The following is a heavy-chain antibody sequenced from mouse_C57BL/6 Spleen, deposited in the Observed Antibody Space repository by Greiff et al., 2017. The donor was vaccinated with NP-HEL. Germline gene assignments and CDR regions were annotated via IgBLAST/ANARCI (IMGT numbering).Heavy chain of an antibody. V-gene: IGHV5-9*01. CDR2: ISGGGGNT. D-gene: IGHD1-1*01. Sequence: EVKLVESGGGLVKPGGSLKLSCAASGFTFSSYTMSWVRQTPEKRLEWVATISGGGGNTYYPDSVKGRFTISSDNAKNTLYLQMSSLRSEDTALYYCARWYYGSSYGWYFDVWGTGTTVTVSS. J-gene: IGHJ1*03. CDR3: ARWYYGSSYGWYFDV. CDR1: GFTFSSYT.